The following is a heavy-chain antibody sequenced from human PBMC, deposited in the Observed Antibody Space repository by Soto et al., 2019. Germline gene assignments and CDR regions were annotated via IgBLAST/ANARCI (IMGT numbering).Heavy chain of an antibody. Sequence: ASVKVSCKASGGTFSSYAISWVRQAPGQGLEWMGGIIPIFGTANYAQKFQGRVTITADESTSTAYMELSSLRSEDTAVYYCAVRYSYGYFPDPHWGQGTLVTVSS. V-gene: IGHV1-69*13. CDR1: GGTFSSYA. CDR2: IIPIFGTA. J-gene: IGHJ4*02. CDR3: AVRYSYGYFPDPH. D-gene: IGHD5-18*01.